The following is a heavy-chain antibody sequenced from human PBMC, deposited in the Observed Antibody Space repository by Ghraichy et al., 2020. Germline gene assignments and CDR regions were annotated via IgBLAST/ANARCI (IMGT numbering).Heavy chain of an antibody. Sequence: SETLSLTCTVSGGSISSGDYYWSWIRQPPGKGLEWIGYIYYSGSTYYNPSLKSRVTISVDTSKNQFSLKLSSVTAADTAVYYCARSIDYYDSSGYYYVRWFDPWGQGTLVTVSS. CDR2: IYYSGST. D-gene: IGHD3-22*01. V-gene: IGHV4-30-4*08. CDR3: ARSIDYYDSSGYYYVRWFDP. CDR1: GGSISSGDYY. J-gene: IGHJ5*02.